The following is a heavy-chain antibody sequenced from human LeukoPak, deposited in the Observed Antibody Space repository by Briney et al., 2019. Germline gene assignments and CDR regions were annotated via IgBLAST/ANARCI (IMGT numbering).Heavy chain of an antibody. D-gene: IGHD1-26*01. CDR3: ARRVGATPFRAFDI. CDR2: IYYSGST. V-gene: IGHV4-39*01. CDR1: GGSISSSSYY. J-gene: IGHJ3*02. Sequence: SETLSLTCTVSGGSISSSSYYWGWIRQPPGKGLEWIGSIYYSGSTYYNPSLKSRVTISVDTSKNQFSLKLSSVTAADTAVYYCARRVGATPFRAFDIWGQGTMVTLSS.